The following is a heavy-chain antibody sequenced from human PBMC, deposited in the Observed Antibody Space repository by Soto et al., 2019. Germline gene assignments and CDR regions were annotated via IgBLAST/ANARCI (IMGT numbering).Heavy chain of an antibody. CDR2: VYNSGST. Sequence: LCGASISRNYWTWIRQPPGKGLEWIGYVYNSGSTNYNPSLKSRVTISEDTSKSQFSLKVNSMTAADTAVYYCARYRREAVAGYTLDNWGQGILVTVSS. CDR3: ARYRREAVAGYTLDN. CDR1: GASISRNY. J-gene: IGHJ4*02. D-gene: IGHD6-13*01. V-gene: IGHV4-59*01.